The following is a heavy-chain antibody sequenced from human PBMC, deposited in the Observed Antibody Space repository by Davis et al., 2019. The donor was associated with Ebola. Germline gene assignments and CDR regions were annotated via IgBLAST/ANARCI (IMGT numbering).Heavy chain of an antibody. V-gene: IGHV4-59*12. CDR2: IYYSGST. CDR3: ARGDDFWSGRSSRYYYYGMDV. D-gene: IGHD3-3*01. Sequence: SETLSLTCTVSGGSISSYYWSWIRQPPGKGLEWIGYIYYSGSTNYNPSLKSRVTISVDTSKNQFSLKLSSVTAADTAVYYCARGDDFWSGRSSRYYYYGMDVWAKGPRSPSP. J-gene: IGHJ6*02. CDR1: GGSISSYY.